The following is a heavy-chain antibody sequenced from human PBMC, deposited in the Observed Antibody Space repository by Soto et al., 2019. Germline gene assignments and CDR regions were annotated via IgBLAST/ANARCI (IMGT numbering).Heavy chain of an antibody. CDR1: VGSISGGDDY. CDR2: IYYSGST. J-gene: IGHJ6*02. V-gene: IGHV4-30-4*01. D-gene: IGHD3-3*01. CDR3: ARSPNYDFWSGYYVYYGMDV. Sequence: SETLSLTCSVSVGSISGGDDYWRWIRQPPGKGLEWIGYIYYSGSTYYNPSLKSRVTISVDTSKNQFSLKLSSVTAADTAVYYCARSPNYDFWSGYYVYYGMDVWAQGTTVTVSS.